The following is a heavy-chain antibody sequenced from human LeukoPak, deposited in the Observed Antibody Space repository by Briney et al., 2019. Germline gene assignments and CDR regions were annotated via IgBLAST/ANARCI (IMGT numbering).Heavy chain of an antibody. D-gene: IGHD1-26*01. J-gene: IGHJ6*02. CDR2: ISSSSSYI. V-gene: IGHV3-21*01. CDR1: GFTFSSYS. CDR3: AREVGATTFYYYYGMDV. Sequence: PGGSLRLSCAASGFTFSSYSMNWVRQAPGKGLEWVSSISSSSSYIYYADSVKGRFTISRDNAKNSLYLQMNSLRAEDTAVYYCAREVGATTFYYYYGMDVWGQGTTVTVSS.